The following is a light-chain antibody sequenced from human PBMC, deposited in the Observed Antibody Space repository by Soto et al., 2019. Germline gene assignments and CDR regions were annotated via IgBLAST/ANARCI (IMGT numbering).Light chain of an antibody. CDR2: TGS. V-gene: IGKV1-12*01. CDR3: QQTLSFPPT. CDR1: QAIDSW. Sequence: DIQMTQSPSSVPASLGDRVSFPFLASQAIDSWLAWYQQKPGEAPKLLIFTGSLLHSGVPPRFSGSGSGTDFTLTISSLQPEDFATYYCQQTLSFPPTFGQGSKVDIK. J-gene: IGKJ1*01.